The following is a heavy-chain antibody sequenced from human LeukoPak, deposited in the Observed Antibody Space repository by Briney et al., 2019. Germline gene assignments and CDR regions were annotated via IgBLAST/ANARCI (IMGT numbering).Heavy chain of an antibody. D-gene: IGHD3-10*01. J-gene: IGHJ4*02. CDR3: AREGKAFDY. V-gene: IGHV3-7*01. Sequence: GGSLRLSCAASGFTFSSYAMSWVRQAPGKGLEWVANMRQDGSEKFYADSVKGRFTISRDNAKNSQYLQMNSLRVDDTAVYYCAREGKAFDYWGQGTLVSVSS. CDR1: GFTFSSYA. CDR2: MRQDGSEK.